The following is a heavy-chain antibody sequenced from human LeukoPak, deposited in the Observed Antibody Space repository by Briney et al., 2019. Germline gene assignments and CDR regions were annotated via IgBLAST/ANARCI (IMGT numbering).Heavy chain of an antibody. V-gene: IGHV4-61*02. CDR2: IHTSGST. J-gene: IGHJ4*02. D-gene: IGHD5-18*01. CDR3: AREGGYSYGDAPLHFDY. CDR1: GGSISSGTYY. Sequence: SETLSLTCTVSGGSISSGTYYWSWIRQPAGKGLEWIGRIHTSGSTNYNPSLKSRVTISVDTSKNQFSLKLSSVTAADTAVFYCAREGGYSYGDAPLHFDYWGQGTLVTVSS.